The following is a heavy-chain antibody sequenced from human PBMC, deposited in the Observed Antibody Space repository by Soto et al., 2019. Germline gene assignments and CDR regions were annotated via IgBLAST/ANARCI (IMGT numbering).Heavy chain of an antibody. CDR1: GINVSNNF. CDR2: IYSGGGT. V-gene: IGHV3-66*01. CDR3: ARDPPADDP. J-gene: IGHJ5*02. Sequence: EVQLVESGGGLVQPGGSLRLSCAASGINVSNNFMSWVRQAPGKGLEWVSLIYSGGGTHYADSVKGRFTIARDNSRNTVYLQMNSLRVEDSAVYYCARDPPADDPWGQGTLVTVSS.